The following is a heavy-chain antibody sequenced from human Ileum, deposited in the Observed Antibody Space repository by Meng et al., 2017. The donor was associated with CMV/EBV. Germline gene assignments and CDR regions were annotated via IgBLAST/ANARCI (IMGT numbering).Heavy chain of an antibody. Sequence: LVVVVGGLVHPGWSLRRSCXXSGFIVSSNYMSWVRQPPGKGLEWVSVIYSGGITYYADSVKGRFTISRDNSKNTLFLQMNSLRAEDTAVYYCAREGAGYWGQGTLVTVSS. V-gene: IGHV3-66*01. CDR2: IYSGGIT. CDR3: AREGAGY. J-gene: IGHJ4*02. CDR1: GFIVSSNY. D-gene: IGHD3-16*01.